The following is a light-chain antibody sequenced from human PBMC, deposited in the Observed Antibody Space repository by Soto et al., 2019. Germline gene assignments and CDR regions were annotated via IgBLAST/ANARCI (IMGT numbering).Light chain of an antibody. CDR1: QSSNSR. CDR3: QQYNSYSWT. J-gene: IGKJ1*01. CDR2: DAS. Sequence: DIPMTQSPSTLSASVGDIVTITCRASQSSNSRLAWYQQKPGKAPKLLIYDASSLESGVPSRYSDSGSGTEFTLTISRLQPDDFATYYCQQYNSYSWTFGQATKVEIK. V-gene: IGKV1-5*01.